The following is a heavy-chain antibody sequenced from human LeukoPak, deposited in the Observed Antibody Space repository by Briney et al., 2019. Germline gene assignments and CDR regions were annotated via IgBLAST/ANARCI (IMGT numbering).Heavy chain of an antibody. CDR3: AKVISSSWPPFFDS. CDR1: GFTFSSYS. CDR2: ISSSAITI. V-gene: IGHV3-48*01. Sequence: GGSLRLSCAASGFTFSSYSMNWVRQAPGKGLEWVSYISSSAITIYYADSVEGRFTISRDNAKNSLYLQMNSLRAEDTAVYYCAKVISSSWPPFFDSWGQGTLVTVSS. D-gene: IGHD6-13*01. J-gene: IGHJ4*02.